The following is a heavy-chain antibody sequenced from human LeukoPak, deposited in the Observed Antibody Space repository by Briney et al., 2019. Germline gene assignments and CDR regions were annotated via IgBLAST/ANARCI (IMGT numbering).Heavy chain of an antibody. CDR2: ISGRDSST. CDR1: GFTFSSYA. V-gene: IGHV3-23*01. CDR3: ASATTAMVDY. D-gene: IGHD5-18*01. J-gene: IGHJ4*02. Sequence: GGSLRLSCAASGFTFSSYAMSWVRQAPGKGLQWVSTISGRDSSTYYADSVKGRFTISRHNSKDTLYLQMNSLRAEDTAVYFCASATTAMVDYWGQGTLVTVSS.